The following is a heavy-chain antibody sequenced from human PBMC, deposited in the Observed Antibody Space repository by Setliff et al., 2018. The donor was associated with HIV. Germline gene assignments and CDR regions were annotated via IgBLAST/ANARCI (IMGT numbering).Heavy chain of an antibody. J-gene: IGHJ4*02. CDR2: IKSEIAGGTT. CDR1: GFTFSEEW. D-gene: IGHD2-2*01. Sequence: PGGSLRLSCAASGFTFSEEWMSWVRQAPGKGLEWIGRIKSEIAGGTTDYGAPVEGRFTISRDDSKNTVYLQMNSLRAEDTAVYYCASYCSSTSCPFDYWGQGTLVTVSS. V-gene: IGHV3-15*01. CDR3: ASYCSSTSCPFDY.